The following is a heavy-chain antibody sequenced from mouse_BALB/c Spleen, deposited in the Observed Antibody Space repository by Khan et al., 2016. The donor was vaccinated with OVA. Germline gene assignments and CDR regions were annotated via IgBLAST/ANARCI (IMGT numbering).Heavy chain of an antibody. CDR1: GYSFTSYY. CDR2: IDPFSGAT. Sequence: VQLQQSGPELMKPGASVKISCKASGYSFTSYYIHWMIESHGTSLEWIGYIDPFSGATTYNQKFKGKATLTVDKSSNTAYLHLRNLTSADSDIYYCTRHGYVAWFTYWGQGTLVTVSA. V-gene: IGHV1-31*01. CDR3: TRHGYVAWFTY. D-gene: IGHD2-2*01. J-gene: IGHJ3*01.